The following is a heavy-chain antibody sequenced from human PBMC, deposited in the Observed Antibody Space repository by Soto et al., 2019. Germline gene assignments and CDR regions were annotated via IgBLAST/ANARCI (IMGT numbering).Heavy chain of an antibody. D-gene: IGHD2-21*02. CDR2: MYNTGST. Sequence: SETLSLTCTVSGRFIRIYYWSWILQPPGKGLEWIGYMYNTGSTIYNPSLKSRVTISVDTSKNQFSLKLNSVTAADTAVYYCARDLWGYCGADCSPLDVWGQGTTVTVSS. CDR3: ARDLWGYCGADCSPLDV. CDR1: GRFIRIYY. J-gene: IGHJ6*02. V-gene: IGHV4-59*01.